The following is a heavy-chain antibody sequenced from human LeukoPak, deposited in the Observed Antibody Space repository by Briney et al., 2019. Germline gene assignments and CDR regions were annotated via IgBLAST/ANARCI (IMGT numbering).Heavy chain of an antibody. CDR3: ARVYYGSGRSEDY. D-gene: IGHD3-10*01. Sequence: SQTLSLTCTVSGGSISSGGYYWSWIRQHPGQGLEWIGYIYYSGSTYYNPSLKSRVTISVDTSKNQFSLKLSSVTAADTAVYYCARVYYGSGRSEDYWGQGTLVTVSS. CDR2: IYYSGST. CDR1: GGSISSGGYY. J-gene: IGHJ4*02. V-gene: IGHV4-31*03.